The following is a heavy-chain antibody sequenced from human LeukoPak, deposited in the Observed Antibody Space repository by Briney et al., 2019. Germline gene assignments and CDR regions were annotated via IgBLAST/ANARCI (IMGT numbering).Heavy chain of an antibody. CDR3: ARGGDRFWSGPFDY. J-gene: IGHJ4*02. CDR2: ISPSGST. D-gene: IGHD3-3*01. CDR1: GGSISSDSYY. Sequence: SETLSLTCTVSGGSISSDSYYWNWIRQPAGKGLQWIGRISPSGSTNQSPSLNSRVTISVDTSKNQFSLKLSSVTAADTAVYYCARGGDRFWSGPFDYWGQGTLVTVSS. V-gene: IGHV4-61*02.